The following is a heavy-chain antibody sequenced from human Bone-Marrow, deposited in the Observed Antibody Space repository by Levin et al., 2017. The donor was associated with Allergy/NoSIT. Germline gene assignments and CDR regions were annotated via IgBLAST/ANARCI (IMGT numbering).Heavy chain of an antibody. CDR1: GFTFDDYG. CDR3: GRLGKYSSSWYGGGFDY. V-gene: IGHV3-20*04. CDR2: MNWNGDYT. J-gene: IGHJ4*02. D-gene: IGHD6-13*01. Sequence: GESLKISCAASGFTFDDYGMSWVRQAPGKGLEWVSGMNWNGDYTGYADSVKGRFTISRDNAKNSLHLQMNSLRAEDTALYYCGRLGKYSSSWYGGGFDYWGQGTQVAVSS.